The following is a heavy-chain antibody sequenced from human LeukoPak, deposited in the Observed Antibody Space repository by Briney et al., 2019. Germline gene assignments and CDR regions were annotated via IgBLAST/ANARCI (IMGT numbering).Heavy chain of an antibody. CDR2: INGRGTNT. CDR3: AKESSSCGSGCYSLLDH. CDR1: GFTFISYS. J-gene: IGHJ4*02. D-gene: IGHD2-21*02. Sequence: GGALRLSCAASGFTFISYSMAWVRQAPGKGLDWVSLINGRGTNTHYADSVRGRFTLSRDNSKNTVYLQMNGLRAEDTAVYYCAKESSSCGSGCYSLLDHWGQGTLVTGSS. V-gene: IGHV3-23*01.